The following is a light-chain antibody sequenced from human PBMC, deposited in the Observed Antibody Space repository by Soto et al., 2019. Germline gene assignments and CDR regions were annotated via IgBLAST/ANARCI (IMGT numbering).Light chain of an antibody. CDR3: QQYENLPLI. CDR2: DAF. Sequence: DIQMTQSPSSLSASVGDRVTITCQASHDISNCLNWYQQKPGKAPKLLIYDAFNSETGVPSRFSGSGSGTDFTFTISSLQPEDIATYYCQQYENLPLIFGPGTKVDIK. J-gene: IGKJ3*01. V-gene: IGKV1-33*01. CDR1: HDISNC.